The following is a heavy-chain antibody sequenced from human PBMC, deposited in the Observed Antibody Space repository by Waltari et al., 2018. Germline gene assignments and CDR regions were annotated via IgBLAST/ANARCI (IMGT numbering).Heavy chain of an antibody. CDR2: ISDGGGII. Sequence: EVQLLESGGGLIQRGGSLRLPCGASCSTFSTYVMDWVRQAPGKGLEWLSSISDGGGIINYAESVKGRFTIARDNSKNTVYLQMKSLRAEDTAVYYCARGSGVDYWGQGTLVTISS. J-gene: IGHJ4*02. D-gene: IGHD7-27*01. CDR1: CSTFSTYV. V-gene: IGHV3-23*01. CDR3: ARGSGVDY.